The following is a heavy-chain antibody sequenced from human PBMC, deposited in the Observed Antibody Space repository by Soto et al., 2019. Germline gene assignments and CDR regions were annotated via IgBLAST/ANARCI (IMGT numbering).Heavy chain of an antibody. V-gene: IGHV3-72*01. CDR3: ASGSAGLFDY. Sequence: EVQLVESGGGLVQPGGSLRLSCAASGFTFSDHYMDWVRQAPGNGLEWVGRTRNKAQSYTTEYAASVKGRFTISRDESKNSVYLQMNSLKTEDTAVYYCASGSAGLFDYWGQGTLVTVSS. CDR2: TRNKAQSYTT. D-gene: IGHD1-26*01. J-gene: IGHJ4*02. CDR1: GFTFSDHY.